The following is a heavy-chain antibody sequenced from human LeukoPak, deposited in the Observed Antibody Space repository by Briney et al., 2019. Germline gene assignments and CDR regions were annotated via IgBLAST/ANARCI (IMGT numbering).Heavy chain of an antibody. CDR3: ARDSGAVAGHVDY. D-gene: IGHD6-19*01. Sequence: ASVKVSCKASGFTFTSSAVQWVRQARGQRLEWMGWISAYNGNTNYAQKLQGRVTMTTDTSTSTAYMELRSLRSDDTAVYYCARDSGAVAGHVDYWGQGTLVTVSS. V-gene: IGHV1-18*01. J-gene: IGHJ4*02. CDR2: ISAYNGNT. CDR1: GFTFTSSA.